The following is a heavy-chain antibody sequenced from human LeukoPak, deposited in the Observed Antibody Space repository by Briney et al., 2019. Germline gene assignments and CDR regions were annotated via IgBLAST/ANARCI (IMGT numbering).Heavy chain of an antibody. CDR1: GGSFSGYY. Sequence: SETLSLTCAVYGGSFSGYYWSWIRQPPGKGLEWIGEINHSGSTNYNPSLKSRVTISVDTSKSQFSLKLSSVTAADTAVYYCASRGNSSGWDYYFDYWGQGTLVTVSS. D-gene: IGHD6-19*01. CDR2: INHSGST. J-gene: IGHJ4*02. V-gene: IGHV4-34*01. CDR3: ASRGNSSGWDYYFDY.